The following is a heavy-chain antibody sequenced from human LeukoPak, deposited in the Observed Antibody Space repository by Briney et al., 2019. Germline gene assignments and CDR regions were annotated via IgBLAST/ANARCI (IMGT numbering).Heavy chain of an antibody. CDR1: GFTFSNYW. CDR2: INTDGSST. V-gene: IGHV3-74*01. J-gene: IGHJ4*02. Sequence: GGSLRLSCAASGFTFSNYWMHWVRQAPGNGLVYVSRINTDGSSTSYADSVKGRFTISRDNAKNTLYLQMNSLRAEDTAVYYCARATFRVGTTSAPGDYWGQGTLVTVSS. CDR3: ARATFRVGTTSAPGDY. D-gene: IGHD1-26*01.